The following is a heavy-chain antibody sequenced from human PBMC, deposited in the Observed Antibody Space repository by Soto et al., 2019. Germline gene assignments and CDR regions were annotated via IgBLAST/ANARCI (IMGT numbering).Heavy chain of an antibody. CDR3: ARMDRVYQLLGHRPHNWFDP. V-gene: IGHV4-39*01. D-gene: IGHD2-2*01. CDR2: IYYSGST. CDR1: GGSISSSSYY. J-gene: IGHJ5*02. Sequence: QLQLQESGPGLVKPSETLSLTCTVSGGSISSSSYYWGWIRQPPGKGLEWIGSIYYSGSTYYNPYLKSRVTISVDTSKNQFSLKLSSVTAADTDVYYCARMDRVYQLLGHRPHNWFDPWGQGTLVTVSS.